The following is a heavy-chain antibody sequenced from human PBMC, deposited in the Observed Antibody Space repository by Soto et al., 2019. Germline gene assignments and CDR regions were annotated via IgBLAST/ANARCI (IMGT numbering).Heavy chain of an antibody. V-gene: IGHV1-69*18. CDR2: IIPAFGTT. J-gene: IGHJ4*02. CDR3: ARDGGFGELKY. D-gene: IGHD3-10*01. CDR1: GDTFSGYP. Sequence: QVQLVQSGAELKKPGSSVKVSCKASGDTFSGYPINWVRQAPGEGLEWMGRIIPAFGTTNDAQRFEGRVTVTGDQFTNTAYLELGGLPSEDTGVYYCARDGGFGELKYWGPGTLVTVSS.